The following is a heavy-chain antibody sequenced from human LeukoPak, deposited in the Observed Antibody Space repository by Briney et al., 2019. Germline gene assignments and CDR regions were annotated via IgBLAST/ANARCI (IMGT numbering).Heavy chain of an antibody. CDR2: ISGSSRST. Sequence: PGGSLRLSCAVSGFTFSTYAMSWVRQAPGKGLEWVSVISGSSRSTYYADSVKGRFTISGDNSRNTLYLQMNSLRAEDTAVYYCASTYKDSGYDLSYYYYYMDVWGKGTTVSVSS. CDR3: ASTYKDSGYDLSYYYYYMDV. J-gene: IGHJ6*03. V-gene: IGHV3-23*01. CDR1: GFTFSTYA. D-gene: IGHD5-12*01.